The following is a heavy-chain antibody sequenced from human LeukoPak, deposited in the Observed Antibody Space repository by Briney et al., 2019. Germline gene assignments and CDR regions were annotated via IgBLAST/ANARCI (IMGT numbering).Heavy chain of an antibody. CDR1: GFIFRTYE. Sequence: GGSLRLSCAASGFIFRTYEMNWVRQAPGKGLEWVSYIDSRGNNIHYADSVRGRFTISRDNAKNSLYLQMNSLRADDTAVYYCARQALYSHDDYWSQGTLVTVSS. D-gene: IGHD6-13*01. J-gene: IGHJ4*02. V-gene: IGHV3-48*03. CDR2: IDSRGNNI. CDR3: ARQALYSHDDY.